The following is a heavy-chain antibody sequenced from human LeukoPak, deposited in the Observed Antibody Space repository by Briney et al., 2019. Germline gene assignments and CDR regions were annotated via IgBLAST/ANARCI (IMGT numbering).Heavy chain of an antibody. CDR2: ISACNGNT. J-gene: IGHJ4*02. CDR3: AILYCGGDCYAGDY. CDR1: GYTFTTYG. Sequence: GASVKVSCKTSGYTFTTYGISWVRQAPGQGLEWMGWISACNGNTNYAQKLQGRVTLTTDTSTSTAYMELRSLRSGDTAVYYCAILYCGGDCYAGDYWGQGTLVTVSS. V-gene: IGHV1-18*01. D-gene: IGHD2-21*01.